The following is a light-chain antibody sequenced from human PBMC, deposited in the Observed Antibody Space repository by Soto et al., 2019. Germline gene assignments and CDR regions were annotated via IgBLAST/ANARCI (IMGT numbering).Light chain of an antibody. V-gene: IGKV1-9*01. CDR1: HDISTY. CDR3: QQLNTLPFT. CDR2: EAS. Sequence: DIQLTQSPSLLSASVGYRVTITCLASHDISTYLAWYQQKPGKAPKLMIYEASTLQSGVPSRFSGSGSGTEFTLTISGLLPEDFATYHCQQLNTLPFTFGQGTRLEIK. J-gene: IGKJ5*01.